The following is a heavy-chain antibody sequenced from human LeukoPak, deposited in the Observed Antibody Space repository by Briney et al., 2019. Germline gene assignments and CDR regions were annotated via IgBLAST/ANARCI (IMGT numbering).Heavy chain of an antibody. CDR2: TVGGGSPNT. D-gene: IGHD2-15*01. Sequence: PGGSLRLSCAASGLTFKNYAMYWVRQAPGKGLEWVSATVGGGSPNTYHADSVKGRFTISRDNSKNTLFLQMNSLRAEDTAIYYCTKAPIVSCSGAFCYPFDSWGQGTLVTVSS. CDR1: GLTFKNYA. J-gene: IGHJ4*02. V-gene: IGHV3-23*01. CDR3: TKAPIVSCSGAFCYPFDS.